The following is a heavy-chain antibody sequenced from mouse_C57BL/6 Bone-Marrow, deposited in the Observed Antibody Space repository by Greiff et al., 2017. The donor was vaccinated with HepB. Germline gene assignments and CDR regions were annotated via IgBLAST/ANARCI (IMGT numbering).Heavy chain of an antibody. CDR1: GYTFTDYE. CDR3: TREGGCYDY. Sequence: QVQLKQSGAELVRPGASVTLSCKASGYTFTDYEMHWVKQTPVHGLEWIGAIDTETGGTAYNQKFKGKAILTADKSSSTAYMELRSLTSEDSSVYYRTREGGCYDYWGQGTTLTVSS. J-gene: IGHJ2*01. V-gene: IGHV1-15*01. CDR2: IDTETGGT.